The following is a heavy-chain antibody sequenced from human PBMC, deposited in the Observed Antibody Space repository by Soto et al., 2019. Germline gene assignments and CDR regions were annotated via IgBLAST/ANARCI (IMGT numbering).Heavy chain of an antibody. V-gene: IGHV4-39*01. Sequence: PSETLSLTCTVSGGSISSSSYYWGWIRQPPGKGLEWIGSIYYSGSTYYNPSLKSRVTISVDTSKNQFSLKLSSVTAADTAVYYCARRSYYSGWFDPWGQGTLVTVSS. CDR3: ARRSYYSGWFDP. CDR1: GGSISSSSYY. J-gene: IGHJ5*02. D-gene: IGHD3-10*01. CDR2: IYYSGST.